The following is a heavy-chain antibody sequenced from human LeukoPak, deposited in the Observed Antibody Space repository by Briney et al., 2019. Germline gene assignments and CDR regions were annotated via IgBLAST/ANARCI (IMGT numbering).Heavy chain of an antibody. CDR2: FDPEDGET. CDR1: GYTLTDLS. CDR3: ATDAYRPAVAS. V-gene: IGHV1-24*01. Sequence: ASVKVSCKVSGYTLTDLSMHWVRQAPGKGLEWMGGFDPEDGETIYAQKFQGRVTMTVDTSTDTAYMELSRLRSEDTAVYYFATDAYRPAVASWGEGDLVTVS. J-gene: IGHJ4*02. D-gene: IGHD6-19*01.